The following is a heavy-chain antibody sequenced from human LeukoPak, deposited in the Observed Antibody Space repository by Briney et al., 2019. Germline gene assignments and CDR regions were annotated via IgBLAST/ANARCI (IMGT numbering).Heavy chain of an antibody. CDR2: INHSGST. CDR1: GGSFSGYY. CDR3: ARGRQQLATIYYCYYMDV. Sequence: PPETLSLTCAVYGGSFSGYYWSWIRQPPGKGLEWIGEINHSGSTNYNPSLKSRVTISVDTSKNKFSLKLSSVTAADTAVYYCARGRQQLATIYYCYYMDVWGKGTTVTVSS. J-gene: IGHJ6*03. D-gene: IGHD6-13*01. V-gene: IGHV4-34*01.